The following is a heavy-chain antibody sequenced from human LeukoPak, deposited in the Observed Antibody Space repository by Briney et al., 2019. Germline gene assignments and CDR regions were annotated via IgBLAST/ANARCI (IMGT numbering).Heavy chain of an antibody. D-gene: IGHD2-15*01. V-gene: IGHV3-23*01. CDR3: AKDMPAGYASGSFAY. CDR2: IDTSDDST. CDR1: GFTFSRYA. Sequence: PGGSLRLSCAASGFTFSRYAMSWVRQGPGKGLEWVSVIDTSDDSTNYADSVKGRFTISRDNSKNTLYLQMNSLRAEDTAIYYCAKDMPAGYASGSFAYWGQGTLVTVSS. J-gene: IGHJ4*02.